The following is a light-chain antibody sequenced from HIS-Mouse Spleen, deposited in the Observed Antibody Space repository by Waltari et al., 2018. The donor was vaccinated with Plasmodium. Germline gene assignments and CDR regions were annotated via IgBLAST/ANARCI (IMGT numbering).Light chain of an antibody. Sequence: QSALTQPPSASGSPGQSVPISCTGTSSDVGGYNYVSWYQQHPGKAPKLMIYEVSKRPSGVPDRFSGSKSGNTASLTVSGLQAEDEADYYCSSYAGSNNLVFG. J-gene: IGLJ2*01. CDR1: SSDVGGYNY. CDR3: SSYAGSNNLV. CDR2: EVS. V-gene: IGLV2-8*01.